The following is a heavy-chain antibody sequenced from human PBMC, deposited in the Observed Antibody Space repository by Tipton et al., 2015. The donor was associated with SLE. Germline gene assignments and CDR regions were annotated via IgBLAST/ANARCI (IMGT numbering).Heavy chain of an antibody. CDR2: THYSGST. V-gene: IGHV4-39*07. D-gene: IGHD5-12*01. CDR3: ARFISAYDCNFDY. Sequence: TLSLTCTVSGGSIRSSRHYWGWIRQPPGKGLEWIWTTHYSGSTFYNPSLKSRVSISVDTSTNRLFLNLISVTAADTALYYCARFISAYDCNFDYWGQGTLITVSS. CDR1: GGSIRSSRHY. J-gene: IGHJ4*02.